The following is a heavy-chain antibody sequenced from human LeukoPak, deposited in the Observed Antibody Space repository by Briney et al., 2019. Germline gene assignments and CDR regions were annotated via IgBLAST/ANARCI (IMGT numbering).Heavy chain of an antibody. CDR2: INTNTGNP. D-gene: IGHD3-9*01. J-gene: IGHJ4*02. CDR3: ATSYYDILTWPNSGYDPPFDY. Sequence: GASVKVSCKASGYTFTSYAMNWVRQAPGQGLEWMGWINTNTGNPTYAQGFTGRFVFSLDTSVSTAYLQISSLKAEDTAVYYCATSYYDILTWPNSGYDPPFDYWGQGTLVTVSS. V-gene: IGHV7-4-1*02. CDR1: GYTFTSYA.